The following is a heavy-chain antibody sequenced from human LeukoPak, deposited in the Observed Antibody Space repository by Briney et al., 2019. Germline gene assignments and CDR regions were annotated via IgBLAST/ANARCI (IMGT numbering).Heavy chain of an antibody. CDR1: GFSLSSYV. D-gene: IGHD3/OR15-3a*01. Sequence: GGSLRLSCAASGFSLSSYVMNWVRQVPGKGLEWVSTIGRSGGDTYYADSVRGRFTISRDNSKNTLYLQMGSLRAEDTAVYYCAKDFACSDGSCSWTLAPDYWGQGTLVTVSS. V-gene: IGHV3-23*01. CDR2: IGRSGGDT. CDR3: AKDFACSDGSCSWTLAPDY. J-gene: IGHJ4*02.